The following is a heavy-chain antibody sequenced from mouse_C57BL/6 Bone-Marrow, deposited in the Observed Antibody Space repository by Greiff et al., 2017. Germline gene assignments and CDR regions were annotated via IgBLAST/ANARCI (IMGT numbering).Heavy chain of an antibody. CDR1: GYTFTSYW. V-gene: IGHV1-7*01. D-gene: IGHD2-4*01. CDR3: ARCPNYDPGSCAMDY. Sequence: QVHVKQSGAELAKPGASVKLSCKASGYTFTSYWMHWVKQRPGQGLEWIGYINPSSGYTKYNQKFKDKATLTADKSSSTAYLQLSSLTYEDSAVYYCARCPNYDPGSCAMDYWGQGTSVTVSS. CDR2: INPSSGYT. J-gene: IGHJ4*01.